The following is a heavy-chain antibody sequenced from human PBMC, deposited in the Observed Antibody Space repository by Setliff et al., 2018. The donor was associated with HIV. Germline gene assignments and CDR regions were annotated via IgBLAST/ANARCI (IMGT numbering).Heavy chain of an antibody. D-gene: IGHD2-2*01. V-gene: IGHV4-39*01. Sequence: KTSETLSLTCSVSGVSINRTGHYWGWIRQSTGKSLEWIGSVSQSGSTYYNPSLKSRITISVDRSKNLFSLKLISVTAADTALYYCASPGGYCSSTSCHSFDYWGQGTLVTVSS. CDR3: ASPGGYCSSTSCHSFDY. CDR2: VSQSGST. J-gene: IGHJ4*02. CDR1: GVSINRTGHY.